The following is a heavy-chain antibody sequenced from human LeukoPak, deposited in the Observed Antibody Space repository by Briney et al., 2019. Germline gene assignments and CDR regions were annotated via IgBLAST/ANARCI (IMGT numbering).Heavy chain of an antibody. J-gene: IGHJ3*02. CDR3: VKDSSAWPRHSFDI. D-gene: IGHD6-19*01. CDR1: GFTFDDYA. CDR2: ISWNSGII. Sequence: SLRLSRAASGFTFDDYAMHWVRQAPGKGLEWVSGISWNSGIIGYADSVKGRFTVSRDNAKNSLYLQMNSLRAEDMALYYCVKDSSAWPRHSFDIWGQGTMVTVSS. V-gene: IGHV3-9*03.